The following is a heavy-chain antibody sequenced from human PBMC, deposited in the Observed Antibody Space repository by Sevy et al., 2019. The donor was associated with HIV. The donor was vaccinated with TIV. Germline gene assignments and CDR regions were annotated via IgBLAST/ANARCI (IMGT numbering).Heavy chain of an antibody. CDR1: GGSISDYY. Sequence: SETLSLTCIVSGGSISDYYWSWIRQPPGKVPEWIGYIYYSGSTKYNPSLKSRVTISVDTSKNQFSLKLSSVTAADTAVYYCARVNYDSSGYYPTDYGMDVWGQGTTVTVSS. V-gene: IGHV4-59*01. CDR3: ARVNYDSSGYYPTDYGMDV. J-gene: IGHJ6*02. D-gene: IGHD3-22*01. CDR2: IYYSGST.